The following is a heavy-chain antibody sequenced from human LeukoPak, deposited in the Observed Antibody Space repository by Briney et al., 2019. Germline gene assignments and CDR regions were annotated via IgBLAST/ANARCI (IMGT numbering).Heavy chain of an antibody. CDR1: GDSVSSNDAS. CDR3: AREVAMIRGVKNWFDR. CDR2: TFYRSKWYY. Sequence: SQTLSLTCAISGDSVSSNDASWNWIRQSPSRGLEWLGRTFYRSKWYYDYEASLKSRITINPDTSKNQFSLQLNSVTPEDTAMYYCAREVAMIRGVKNWFDRWGQGTLVTVSS. D-gene: IGHD3-10*01. V-gene: IGHV6-1*01. J-gene: IGHJ5*02.